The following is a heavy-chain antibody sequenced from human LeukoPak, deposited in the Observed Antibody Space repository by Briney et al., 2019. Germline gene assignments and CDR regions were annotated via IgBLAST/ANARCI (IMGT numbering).Heavy chain of an antibody. D-gene: IGHD3-3*01. V-gene: IGHV3-9*01. CDR2: ISWNSGRI. J-gene: IGHJ3*02. CDR3: AKDVWRGPFDAFDI. Sequence: GGSLRLSCAASGLTFSNKNWMTWVRPAPGKGLEWVSSISWNSGRICYADSVKGRFTISRDTAKNSLYLQMNSLRSEDTAFYYCAKDVWRGPFDAFDIWGQGTMVTVSS. CDR1: GLTFSNKN.